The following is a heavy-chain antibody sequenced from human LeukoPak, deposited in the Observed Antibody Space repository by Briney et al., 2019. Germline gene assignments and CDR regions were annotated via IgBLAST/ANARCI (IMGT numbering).Heavy chain of an antibody. CDR1: GFTFSSSW. J-gene: IGHJ4*02. CDR3: ARDPGRGFDY. D-gene: IGHD1-26*01. CDR2: IKDDGRDK. Sequence: PGGSLRLSCAASGFTFSSSWMTWVRQAPRKGLEWVASIKDDGRDKYYVDSVKGRFTVSRDNAKNSAFLQMNSLRAEDTAVYYCARDPGRGFDYWGQGALVTVSS. V-gene: IGHV3-7*01.